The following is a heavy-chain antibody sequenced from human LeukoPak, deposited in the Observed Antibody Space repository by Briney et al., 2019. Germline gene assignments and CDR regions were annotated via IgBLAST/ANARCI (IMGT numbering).Heavy chain of an antibody. D-gene: IGHD6-13*01. CDR3: AKSYDSSSWSYFDY. CDR2: ISGSGGSA. J-gene: IGHJ4*02. CDR1: GFTFSSYA. Sequence: GGSLRLSCAASGFTFSSYATSWVRQAPGKGLEWVSGISGSGGSAYYADSVKGRFTISRDNSKNTLYLQMNSLRAEDTAVYYCAKSYDSSSWSYFDYWGQGTLVTVSS. V-gene: IGHV3-23*01.